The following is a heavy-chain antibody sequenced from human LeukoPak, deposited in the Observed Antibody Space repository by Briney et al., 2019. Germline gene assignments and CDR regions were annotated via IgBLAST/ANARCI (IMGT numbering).Heavy chain of an antibody. V-gene: IGHV4-4*02. CDR3: ARVRAVRGYYFDY. D-gene: IGHD3-10*01. CDR2: IYHSGST. J-gene: IGHJ4*02. Sequence: PSGTLSLTCAVSGGSISSSNWWSWVRQPPGKGLEWIGEIYHSGSTNYNPSLKSRVTISVDTSKNQFSLKLSSVTAADTAVYYCARVRAVRGYYFDYWGQGTLVTVSS. CDR1: GGSISSSNW.